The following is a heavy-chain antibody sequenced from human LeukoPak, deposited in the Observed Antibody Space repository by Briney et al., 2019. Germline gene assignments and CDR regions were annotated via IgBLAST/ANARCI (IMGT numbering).Heavy chain of an antibody. Sequence: ASVKVSCKASGGTFRTFAISWVRQAPGQGLEWMGGIIPIFGIPDSAQKFQGRLTITADESTTTAYMELSSLRSDDTAIYYWGLSENYYYYYMDVWGKGTTVTISS. CDR1: GGTFRTFA. V-gene: IGHV1-69*13. J-gene: IGHJ6*03. CDR3: GLSENYYYYYMDV. CDR2: IIPIFGIP.